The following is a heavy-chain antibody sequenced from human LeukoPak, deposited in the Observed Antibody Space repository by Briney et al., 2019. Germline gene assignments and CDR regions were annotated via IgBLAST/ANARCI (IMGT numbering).Heavy chain of an antibody. V-gene: IGHV3-23*01. CDR1: GFTFSSYA. CDR3: AKDISIAPNADYFDY. Sequence: PGGSLRLSCAASGFTFSSYAMSWVRQAPGKGLEWVSAISGSGGSTYYADSVKGRFTISRDNAKNSLYLQMNSLRAEDTALYYCAKDISIAPNADYFDYWGQGTLVTVSS. CDR2: ISGSGGST. D-gene: IGHD6-6*01. J-gene: IGHJ4*02.